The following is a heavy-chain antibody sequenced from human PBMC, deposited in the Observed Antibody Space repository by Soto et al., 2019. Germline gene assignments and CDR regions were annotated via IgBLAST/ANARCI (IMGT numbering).Heavy chain of an antibody. CDR2: IYYSGCT. CDR3: ARSDGRY. J-gene: IGHJ4*02. V-gene: IGHV4-59*01. Sequence: QVQLQESGPGLVKPSETLSLTCTVSGGSISSYYWSWIRQPPGKGLEWIGYIYYSGCTNYNPSLKSRVTISVDTSKNQFSLQLSSVTAADTAVYYCARSDGRYWGQGTLVTVSS. CDR1: GGSISSYY.